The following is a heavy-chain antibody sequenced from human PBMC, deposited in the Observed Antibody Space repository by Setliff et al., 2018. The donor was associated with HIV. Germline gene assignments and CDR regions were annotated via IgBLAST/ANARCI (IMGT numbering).Heavy chain of an antibody. V-gene: IGHV4-34*01. CDR1: GGSFSGYY. D-gene: IGHD6-13*01. J-gene: IGHJ4*02. CDR2: SDHSGST. CDR3: ARRESWAAAGPTGAHYFDY. Sequence: SETLSLTCAVNGGSFSGYYWSWIRQPPGKGLEWIGESDHSGSTNYNPSLKSRVTIAVDTSKSQFSLKLTSVTAADTAVYYCARRESWAAAGPTGAHYFDYWGPGTLVTVSS.